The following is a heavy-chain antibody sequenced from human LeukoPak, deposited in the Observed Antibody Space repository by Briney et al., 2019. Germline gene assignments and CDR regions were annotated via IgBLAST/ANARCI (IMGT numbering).Heavy chain of an antibody. Sequence: GGSLRLSCAASGFTFSSYGMHWVRQAPGKGLEWVSSISSSSSYIYYADSVKGRFTISRDNAKNSLYLQMNSLRAEDTAVYYCARDIRAKYYDYVWGSYRYSDYFDYWGQGTLVTVSS. CDR2: ISSSSSYI. CDR3: ARDIRAKYYDYVWGSYRYSDYFDY. CDR1: GFTFSSYG. D-gene: IGHD3-16*02. J-gene: IGHJ4*02. V-gene: IGHV3-21*01.